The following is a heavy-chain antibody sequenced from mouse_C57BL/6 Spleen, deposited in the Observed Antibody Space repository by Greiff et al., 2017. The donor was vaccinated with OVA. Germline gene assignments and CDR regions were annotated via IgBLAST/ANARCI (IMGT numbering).Heavy chain of an antibody. Sequence: EVKLMESGGGLVQPKGSLKLSCAASGFSFNTYAMNWVRQAPGKGLEWVARIRSKSNNYATYYADSVKDRFTISRDDSESMLYLQMNNLKTEDTAMYYCVRQDTMVTTGAMDYWGQGTSVTVSS. CDR2: IRSKSNNYAT. CDR3: VRQDTMVTTGAMDY. V-gene: IGHV10-1*01. J-gene: IGHJ4*01. CDR1: GFSFNTYA. D-gene: IGHD2-2*01.